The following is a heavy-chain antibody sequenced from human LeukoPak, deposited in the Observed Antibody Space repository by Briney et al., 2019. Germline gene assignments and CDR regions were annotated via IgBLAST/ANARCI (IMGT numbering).Heavy chain of an antibody. V-gene: IGHV1-2*02. Sequence: ASVKVSCKASGYXFTGYYIHWVRQAPGQGLEWMGWINPNSGGTNYAQKFQGRVTMTRDTSISTAYMELSRLRSDDTAAYYCARDGRAMVRGVIPVYYFDYWGQGTLVTVSS. CDR2: INPNSGGT. CDR1: GYXFTGYY. D-gene: IGHD3-10*01. J-gene: IGHJ4*02. CDR3: ARDGRAMVRGVIPVYYFDY.